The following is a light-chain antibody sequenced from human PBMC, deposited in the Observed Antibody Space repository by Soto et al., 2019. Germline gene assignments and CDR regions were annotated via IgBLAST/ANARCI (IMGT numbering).Light chain of an antibody. CDR2: LEGSGSY. J-gene: IGLJ2*01. V-gene: IGLV4-60*03. Sequence: QPVLTQSSSASASLGSSVKLTCTLSSGHSSYIIAWHQQQPGKAPRYLMKLEGSGSYNKGSGVPDRFSGSSSGADRYLTISNLQSEDEADYYWETWDSYRVFGGGTKLTVL. CDR3: ETWDSYRV. CDR1: SGHSSYI.